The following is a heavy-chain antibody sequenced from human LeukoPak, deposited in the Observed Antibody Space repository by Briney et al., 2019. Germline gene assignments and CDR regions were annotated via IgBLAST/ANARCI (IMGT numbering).Heavy chain of an antibody. CDR3: ARRGRITMVRGVSRPYYYYGMDV. CDR2: IYYSGST. V-gene: IGHV4-39*01. Sequence: SETLSLTCTVSGGSISSSSYYWGWIRQPPGKGLEWIGSIYYSGSTYYNPSLKSRVTISVDTSKNQISLKLSSVTAADTAVYYCARRGRITMVRGVSRPYYYYGMDVWGQGTTVTVSS. CDR1: GGSISSSSYY. J-gene: IGHJ6*02. D-gene: IGHD3-10*01.